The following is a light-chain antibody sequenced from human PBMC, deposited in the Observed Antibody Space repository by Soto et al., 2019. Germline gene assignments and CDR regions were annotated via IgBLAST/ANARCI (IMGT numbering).Light chain of an antibody. V-gene: IGKV3-11*01. CDR3: RQRSNWPPT. J-gene: IGKJ2*01. CDR1: QSVSRY. CDR2: DAS. Sequence: EIVLTQSPATLSLSPGERATLSCRASQSVSRYLAWYQQKPGQAPRLLIYDASNRATGIPARFSGSGSGTDFTLTISSLEPEDFAVYYCRQRSNWPPTFGQGTKLEIK.